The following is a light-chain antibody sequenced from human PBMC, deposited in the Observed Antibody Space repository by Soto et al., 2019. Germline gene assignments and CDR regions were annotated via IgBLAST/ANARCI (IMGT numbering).Light chain of an antibody. Sequence: EIVMTQSPATLSVSPGERATLSCRASQNVSSNFAWYQQKPGQAPRLLIYGASTRATGIPARFSGSGSGTEFTLTISSLQSEDFAVYYCQQYNNWPTWTFGQGTKVEIK. V-gene: IGKV3-15*01. CDR1: QNVSSN. CDR3: QQYNNWPTWT. J-gene: IGKJ1*01. CDR2: GAS.